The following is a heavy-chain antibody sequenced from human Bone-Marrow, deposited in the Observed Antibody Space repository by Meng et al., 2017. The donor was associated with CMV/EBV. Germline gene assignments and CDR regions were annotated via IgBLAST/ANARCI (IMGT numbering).Heavy chain of an antibody. CDR1: GYTFTGYY. CDR3: ASGEAGGSSWDY. CDR2: INPNSGGT. V-gene: IGHV1-2*02. D-gene: IGHD3-10*01. Sequence: ASVKVSCKASGYTFTGYYMHWVRQAPGQGLEWMGWINPNSGGTNYAQKFQGRVTITRNTSISTAYMELSSLRSEDTAVYYCASGEAGGSSWDYWGQGTLVTVSS. J-gene: IGHJ4*02.